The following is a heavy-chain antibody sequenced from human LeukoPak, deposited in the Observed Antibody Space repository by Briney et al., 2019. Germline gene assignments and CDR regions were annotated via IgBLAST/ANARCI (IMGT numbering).Heavy chain of an antibody. V-gene: IGHV3-7*04. D-gene: IGHD5-12*01. CDR2: IKQDGSEK. CDR3: ARDGTYTDYDPDFDI. Sequence: GGSLRLSCAASGFTFSRFWMSWVREAPGKGREWGANIKQDGSEKYYVDSVKGRFTISRDNAKNSLYLQMNSLRAEDTAVFYCARDGTYTDYDPDFDIWGQGTLVTVSS. CDR1: GFTFSRFW. J-gene: IGHJ4*02.